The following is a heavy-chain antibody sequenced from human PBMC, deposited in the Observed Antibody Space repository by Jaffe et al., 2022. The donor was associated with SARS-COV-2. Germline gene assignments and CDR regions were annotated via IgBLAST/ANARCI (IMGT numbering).Heavy chain of an antibody. V-gene: IGHV3-64*01. CDR2: ISSNGGST. Sequence: EVQLVESGGGLVQPGGSLRLSCAASGFTFSSYAMHWVRQAPGKGLEYVSAISSNGGSTYYANSVKGRFTISRDNSKNTLYLQMGSLRAEDMAVYYCARDRYSSSSLFDYWGQGTLVTVSS. J-gene: IGHJ4*02. CDR1: GFTFSSYA. CDR3: ARDRYSSSSLFDY. D-gene: IGHD6-6*01.